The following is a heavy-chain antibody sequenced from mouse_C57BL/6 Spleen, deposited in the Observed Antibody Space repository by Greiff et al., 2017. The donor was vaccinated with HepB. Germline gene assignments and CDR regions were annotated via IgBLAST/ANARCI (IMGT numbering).Heavy chain of an antibody. CDR3: TTGGYYVNYAMDY. CDR2: IDPENGDT. CDR1: GFNIKDDY. V-gene: IGHV14-4*01. Sequence: DVQLQESGAELVRPGASVKLSCTASGFNIKDDYMHWVKQRPEQGLEWIGWIDPENGDTEYASKFQGKATITADTSSNTAYLQLSSLTSEDTAVYYCTTGGYYVNYAMDYWGQGTSVTVSS. J-gene: IGHJ4*01. D-gene: IGHD2-3*01.